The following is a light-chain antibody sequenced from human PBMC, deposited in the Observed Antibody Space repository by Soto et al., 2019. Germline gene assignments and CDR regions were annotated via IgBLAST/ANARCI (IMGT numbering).Light chain of an antibody. J-gene: IGKJ1*01. CDR1: QSVSSNY. V-gene: IGKV3-20*01. CDR2: GAS. Sequence: EVLLTQSPGTLSLSPGERATLSCRASQSVSSNYLAWYQQTPGKAPRLLIYGASSRATGTPDRFSGSGSGTDFALTISRVETEDFEVYYCQQYGSSPCTFGQGTKVDIK. CDR3: QQYGSSPCT.